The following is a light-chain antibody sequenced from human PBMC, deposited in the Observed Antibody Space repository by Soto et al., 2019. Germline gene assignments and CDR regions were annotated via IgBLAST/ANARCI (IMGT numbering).Light chain of an antibody. CDR3: QQRSNWPPE. CDR2: DAS. CDR1: QSISSY. Sequence: EIVLTQSPATLSLSPGERATLSCRASQSISSYLAWYQQKPGQAPRLLIYDASNRATGIPARFSGSGSGTDFTLTINSLEPEDFAVYYCQQRSNWPPEFGPGTKVDIK. V-gene: IGKV3-11*01. J-gene: IGKJ3*01.